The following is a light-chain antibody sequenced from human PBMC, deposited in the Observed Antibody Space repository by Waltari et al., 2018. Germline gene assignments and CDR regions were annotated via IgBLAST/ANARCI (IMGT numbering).Light chain of an antibody. V-gene: IGLV3-10*01. CDR3: YSGDDSGNQEV. CDR1: ALPKKH. Sequence: SYELTQPPSVSVSPGQTARITCSGYALPKKHVDWYQQKSGPAPVLVIYEDTERPSGIPERFSGSSSGTMATLTISGAQVEDEADYYCYSGDDSGNQEVFGGGTKLTVL. J-gene: IGLJ2*01. CDR2: EDT.